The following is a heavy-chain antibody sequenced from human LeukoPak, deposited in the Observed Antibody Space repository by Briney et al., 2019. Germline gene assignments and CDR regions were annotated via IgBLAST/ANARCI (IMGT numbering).Heavy chain of an antibody. D-gene: IGHD6-13*01. Sequence: ASVKVSCKASGYTFTGYYMHWVRQAPGQGLEWMGRINPNSGGTSYAQKFQGRVTMTRDTSISTAYMELSRLRSDDTAVYYCARVMAAAGARDYWGQGTLVTVSS. CDR3: ARVMAAAGARDY. CDR1: GYTFTGYY. CDR2: INPNSGGT. J-gene: IGHJ4*02. V-gene: IGHV1-2*06.